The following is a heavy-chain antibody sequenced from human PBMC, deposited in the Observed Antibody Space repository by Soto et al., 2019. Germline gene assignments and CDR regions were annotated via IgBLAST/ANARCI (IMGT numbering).Heavy chain of an antibody. CDR1: GYTFTSYG. J-gene: IGHJ3*02. Sequence: ASVKVSCKASGYTFTSYGISWVRQAPGQGLEWMGWISAYNGNTNYAQKLQGRVTMTTDTSTSTAYMELRSLRSDDTAVYYCAKGRFPSMAFAFDIWGRGTLVTVSS. CDR2: ISAYNGNT. V-gene: IGHV1-18*01. CDR3: AKGRFPSMAFAFDI.